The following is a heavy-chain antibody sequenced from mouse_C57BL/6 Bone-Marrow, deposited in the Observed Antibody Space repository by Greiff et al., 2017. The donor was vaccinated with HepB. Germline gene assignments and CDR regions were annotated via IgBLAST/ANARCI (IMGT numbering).Heavy chain of an antibody. D-gene: IGHD3-2*02. Sequence: QVQLQQSGAELVKPGASVKVSCKASGYTFTSYWMHWVKQRPGQGLEWIGRIHPSDSDTNYNQKFKGKATLTVDKSSSTAYMQLSSLTSEDSAVYYGAIERQRRDCADWGQGTLGTVAA. V-gene: IGHV1-74*01. CDR2: IHPSDSDT. CDR3: AIERQRRDCAD. CDR1: GYTFTSYW. J-gene: IGHJ3*01.